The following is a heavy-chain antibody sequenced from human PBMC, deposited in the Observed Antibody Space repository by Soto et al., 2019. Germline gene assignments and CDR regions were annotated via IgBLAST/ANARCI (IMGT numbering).Heavy chain of an antibody. CDR1: GFTFSSYG. J-gene: IGHJ6*02. CDR3: ASEYCSGGRCDYYGMDV. Sequence: QVQLVESGGGVVQPGRSLRLSCAASGFTFSSYGMHWVRQAPGKGLEWVAVIWYDGSNKYYADSVKGRFTISRDNSKNTLYLQMNSLRAEDTAVYYCASEYCSGGRCDYYGMDVWGQGTTVTVSS. CDR2: IWYDGSNK. D-gene: IGHD2-15*01. V-gene: IGHV3-33*01.